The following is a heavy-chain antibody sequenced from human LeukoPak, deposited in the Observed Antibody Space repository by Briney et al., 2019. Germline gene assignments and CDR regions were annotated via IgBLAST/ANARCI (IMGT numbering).Heavy chain of an antibody. CDR2: ISYDGSNK. V-gene: IGHV3-30*04. Sequence: GGSLRLSCAASGGTFSSYARHWVRQAPGKGLEWVADISYDGSNKYYADSVKGRFTTSRDNSKNTLYLQMNRLRAEDRAVYYCAKVGVGQRTNDFDYWGQGTLVSVSS. CDR1: GGTFSSYA. CDR3: AKVGVGQRTNDFDY. D-gene: IGHD1-1*01. J-gene: IGHJ4*02.